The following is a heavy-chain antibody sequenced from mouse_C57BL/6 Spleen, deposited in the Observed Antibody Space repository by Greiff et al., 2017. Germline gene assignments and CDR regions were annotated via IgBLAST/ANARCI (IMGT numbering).Heavy chain of an antibody. Sequence: QVQLQQPGAELVRPGSSVKLSCKASGYTFTSYWMHWVKQRPIQGLEWIGNIDPSDSETNYNQKFKDKATLTVDKSSNTAYMQLSSLTSDDSAVYYWARGSYYGSSYEAMDYWGQGTSVTVSS. D-gene: IGHD1-1*01. CDR3: ARGSYYGSSYEAMDY. V-gene: IGHV1-52*01. J-gene: IGHJ4*01. CDR1: GYTFTSYW. CDR2: IDPSDSET.